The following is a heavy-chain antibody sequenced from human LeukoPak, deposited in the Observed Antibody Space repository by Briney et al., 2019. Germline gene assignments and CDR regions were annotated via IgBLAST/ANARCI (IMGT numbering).Heavy chain of an antibody. J-gene: IGHJ4*02. CDR3: ARFVDTAMVWDY. Sequence: SVKVSCKTSGYTFTGYYIHWVRQAPGQGLEWMGWINPNGGGTNYAQKFQGRVTMTRDTSISTAYMELSRLRSDDTAVYYCARFVDTAMVWDYWGQGTLVTVSS. CDR1: GYTFTGYY. CDR2: INPNGGGT. V-gene: IGHV1-2*02. D-gene: IGHD5-18*01.